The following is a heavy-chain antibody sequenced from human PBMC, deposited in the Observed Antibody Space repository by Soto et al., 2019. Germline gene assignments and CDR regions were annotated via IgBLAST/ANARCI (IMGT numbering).Heavy chain of an antibody. D-gene: IGHD3-3*01. V-gene: IGHV4-31*03. CDR1: GGSISSGGYY. CDR2: IYYSGST. J-gene: IGHJ4*02. Sequence: SETLSLTCTVSGGSISSGGYYWSWIRQHPGKGLEWIGYIYYSGSTYYNPSLKSRVTISVDTSKNQFSLKLSSVTAADTAVYYCARVVDFTISRGFDYWGQGTLVTVSS. CDR3: ARVVDFTISRGFDY.